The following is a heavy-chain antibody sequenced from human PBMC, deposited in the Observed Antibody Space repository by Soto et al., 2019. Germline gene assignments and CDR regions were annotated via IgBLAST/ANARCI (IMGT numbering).Heavy chain of an antibody. Sequence: ASVKVSCKXSGYTFTGYYMHWVRQAPGQGLEWMGWINPNSGGTNYAQKFQGWVTMTRDTSISTAYMELSRLRSDDTAVYYCARQSSTREVDAFDIWGQGTMVTVSS. J-gene: IGHJ3*02. CDR3: ARQSSTREVDAFDI. CDR1: GYTFTGYY. D-gene: IGHD2-2*01. V-gene: IGHV1-2*04. CDR2: INPNSGGT.